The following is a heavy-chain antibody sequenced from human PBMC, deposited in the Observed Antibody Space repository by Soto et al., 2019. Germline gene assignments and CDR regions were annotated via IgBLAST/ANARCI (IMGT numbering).Heavy chain of an antibody. CDR1: GGTFSTYS. J-gene: IGHJ3*02. V-gene: IGHV1-69*02. CDR2: IIPMFGIA. D-gene: IGHD2-21*01. Sequence: QVQLVQSGAEVKKPGSAVKVSCKDSGGTFSTYSMFWVRQAPGQGLEWMGRIIPMFGIANYAQKFQGRVTITADKCTGTAYMELSSLRSEDTALYYCTIGSWSGEVFDIWGQGTMVTVSS. CDR3: TIGSWSGEVFDI.